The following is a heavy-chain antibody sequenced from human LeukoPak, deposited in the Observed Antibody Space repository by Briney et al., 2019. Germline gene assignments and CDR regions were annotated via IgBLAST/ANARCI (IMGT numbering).Heavy chain of an antibody. CDR3: ARASPYYYDSSGWAPDAFDI. V-gene: IGHV4-59*01. J-gene: IGHJ3*02. D-gene: IGHD3-22*01. Sequence: SETLSLTCTVSGGSISSYYWSWIRQPPGKGLEWIGNIYYSGSTNYNPSLKSRVTISVDTSKNQFSLKLSSVTAADTAVYYCARASPYYYDSSGWAPDAFDIWGQGTMVTVSS. CDR1: GGSISSYY. CDR2: IYYSGST.